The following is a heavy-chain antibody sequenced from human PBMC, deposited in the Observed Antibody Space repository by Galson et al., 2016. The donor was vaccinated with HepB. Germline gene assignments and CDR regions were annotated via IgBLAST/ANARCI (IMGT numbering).Heavy chain of an antibody. CDR3: AKDLSWGIAAAGYYYYYYGMDV. J-gene: IGHJ6*02. V-gene: IGHV3-23*01. CDR2: ISGSGVST. D-gene: IGHD6-13*01. CDR1: GSTFSSYA. Sequence: SLRLSCAASGSTFSSYAMNWVRQAPGKGLEWVSAISGSGVSTFYADSVKGRFTISRDNSKNTLYLQMNSLRAEDTAVYYCAKDLSWGIAAAGYYYYYYGMDVWGQGTTVTVSS.